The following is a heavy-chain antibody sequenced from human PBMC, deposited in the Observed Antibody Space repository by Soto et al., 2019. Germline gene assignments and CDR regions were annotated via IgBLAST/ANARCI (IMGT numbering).Heavy chain of an antibody. D-gene: IGHD3-22*01. J-gene: IGHJ5*02. CDR3: ARSNYYYDSSAPRVHNWFDP. CDR2: FDPEDGET. CDR1: GYTLTELS. V-gene: IGHV1-24*01. Sequence: ASVKVSCKVSGYTLTELSMHWVRQAPGKGLEWMGGFDPEDGETIYAQKFQGRVTMTDDTSTDTAYMELSSLRSEDTAVYYCARSNYYYDSSAPRVHNWFDPWGQGTLVTVSS.